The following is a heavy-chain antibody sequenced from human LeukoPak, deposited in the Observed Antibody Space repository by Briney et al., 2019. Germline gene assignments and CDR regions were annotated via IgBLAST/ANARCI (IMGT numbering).Heavy chain of an antibody. CDR2: IYYSGST. J-gene: IGHJ4*02. V-gene: IGHV4-59*01. CDR1: GGSISSYY. CDR3: ARLIAAYYYDSSGYFDY. Sequence: SETLSLTCTVSGGSISSYYWSWIRQPPGKGLEWIGYIYYSGSTNYNPSLKSRVTISVVTSKNQFSLKLSSVTAADTAVYYCARLIAAYYYDSSGYFDYWGQGTLVTVSS. D-gene: IGHD3-22*01.